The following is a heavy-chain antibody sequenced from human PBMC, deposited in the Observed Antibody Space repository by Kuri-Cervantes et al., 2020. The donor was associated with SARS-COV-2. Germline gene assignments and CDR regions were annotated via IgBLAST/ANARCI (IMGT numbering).Heavy chain of an antibody. CDR1: GYTFTSYY. Sequence: ASVKVSCKASGYTFTSYYMHWVRQAPGQGLEWMGIINPSGGSTSYAQKFQGRVTMTRDTSISTAYMELSRLRSDDTAVYYCANPLIAAAGRLPSYGMDVWGQGTTVTVSS. J-gene: IGHJ6*02. CDR3: ANPLIAAAGRLPSYGMDV. V-gene: IGHV1-46*01. D-gene: IGHD6-13*01. CDR2: INPSGGST.